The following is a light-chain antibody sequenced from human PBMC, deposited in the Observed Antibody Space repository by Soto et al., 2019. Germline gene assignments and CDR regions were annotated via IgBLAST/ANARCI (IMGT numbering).Light chain of an antibody. CDR3: QQRTNWPELT. J-gene: IGKJ4*01. Sequence: EIVLTQSPATLSLSPGERATLSCRASQSISSYLAWYQQKPGQAPRLLIYHASNRATGIPARFSGSGSGTDFTLTISSLEPEDFAVYSCQQRTNWPELTFGGGTRVEI. CDR1: QSISSY. CDR2: HAS. V-gene: IGKV3-11*01.